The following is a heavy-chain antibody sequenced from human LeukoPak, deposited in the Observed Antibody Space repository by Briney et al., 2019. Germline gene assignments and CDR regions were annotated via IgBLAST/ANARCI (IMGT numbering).Heavy chain of an antibody. V-gene: IGHV3-53*01. J-gene: IGHJ4*02. D-gene: IGHD1-14*01. CDR3: ARGVEPLAANTLAY. CDR1: GFTVITND. Sequence: QPGVSLRLSCAASGFTVITNDMTWVRQAPGKGFEWVSVLYSDGNTKYADSVQGRFTISRDNSKNTPYLEMNSLSPDDTAVYYCARGVEPLAANTLAYWGQGTLVTVS. CDR2: LYSDGNT.